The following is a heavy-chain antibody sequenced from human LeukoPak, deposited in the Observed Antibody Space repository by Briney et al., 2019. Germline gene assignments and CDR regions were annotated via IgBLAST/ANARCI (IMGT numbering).Heavy chain of an antibody. D-gene: IGHD3-22*01. J-gene: IGHJ4*02. CDR3: ASSYDSSGYHDY. V-gene: IGHV4-34*01. CDR1: GGSFSGYY. Sequence: SETLSLTCAVYGGSFSGYYWSWIRQPPGKGLEWTGEINHSGSTNYNPSLKSRVTISVDTSKNQFSLKLSSVTAADTAVYYCASSYDSSGYHDYWGQGTLVTVSS. CDR2: INHSGST.